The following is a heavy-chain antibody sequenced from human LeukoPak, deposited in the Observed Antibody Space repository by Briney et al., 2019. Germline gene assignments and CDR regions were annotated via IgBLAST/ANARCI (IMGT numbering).Heavy chain of an antibody. CDR1: GFTFSSYE. J-gene: IGHJ4*02. CDR3: ARDADGPIDY. CDR2: ISSSGSTM. Sequence: QPGGSLRLSCAASGFTFSSYEMNWVRQAPGKWLEWVSYISSSGSTMYYADSVKGRFTISRDNAKNSLYLQMNSPRAEDTAVYYCARDADGPIDYWGQGTLVTVSS. V-gene: IGHV3-48*03.